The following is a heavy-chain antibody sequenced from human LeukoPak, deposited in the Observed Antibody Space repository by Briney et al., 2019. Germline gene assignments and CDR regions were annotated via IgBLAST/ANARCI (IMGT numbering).Heavy chain of an antibody. CDR1: GYTFTSYA. D-gene: IGHD6-19*01. CDR2: INTNTGNP. J-gene: IGHJ4*02. Sequence: GASVKVSCKASGYTFTSYAMNWVRQAPGQGLEWMGWINTNTGNPTYAQGFTGRFVFSLDTSVSTAYLQISSLKAEDTAVYYCASYSSGWYDGASFDYWGQGTLVTVSS. V-gene: IGHV7-4-1*02. CDR3: ASYSSGWYDGASFDY.